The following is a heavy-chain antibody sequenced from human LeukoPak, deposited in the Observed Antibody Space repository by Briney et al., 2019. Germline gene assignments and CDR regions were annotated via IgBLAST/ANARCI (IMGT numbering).Heavy chain of an antibody. CDR2: MNPNSGYT. V-gene: IGHV1-8*03. Sequence: GASVKVSCKASGYIFTAYYIHWVRQATGQGLEWMGWMNPNSGYTGYAQKFQGRVTITRDTSISTAYMELSSLRSEDTAVYYCARVAGSIDYWGQGTLVTVSS. D-gene: IGHD6-19*01. CDR1: GYIFTAYY. J-gene: IGHJ4*02. CDR3: ARVAGSIDY.